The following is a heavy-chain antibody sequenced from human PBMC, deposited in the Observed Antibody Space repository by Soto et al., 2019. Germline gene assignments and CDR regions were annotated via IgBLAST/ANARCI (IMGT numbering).Heavy chain of an antibody. D-gene: IGHD6-13*01. CDR2: ISYDGSNK. Sequence: GGSLRLSCAASGFTFSSYAMHWVRQAPGKGLEWVAVISYDGSNKYYADSVKVRLTISRDNSKNTLYLKMNSLRAEDTAVYYCARDAGTEGFDYWGQGTLVTVSS. J-gene: IGHJ4*02. CDR3: ARDAGTEGFDY. V-gene: IGHV3-30-3*01. CDR1: GFTFSSYA.